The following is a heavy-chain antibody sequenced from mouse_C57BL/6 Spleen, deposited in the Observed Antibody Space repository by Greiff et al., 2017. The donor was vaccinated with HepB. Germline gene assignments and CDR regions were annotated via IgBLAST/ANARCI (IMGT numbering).Heavy chain of an antibody. CDR3: ARGLRPDYYAMDY. CDR2: IYPRDGST. D-gene: IGHD2-2*01. V-gene: IGHV1-85*01. Sequence: VKLMESGPELVKPGASVKLSCKASGYTFTSYDINWVKQRPGQGLEWIGWIYPRDGSTKYNEKFKGKATLTVDTSSSTAYMELHSLTSEDSAVYFCARGLRPDYYAMDYWGQGTSVTVSS. CDR1: GYTFTSYD. J-gene: IGHJ4*01.